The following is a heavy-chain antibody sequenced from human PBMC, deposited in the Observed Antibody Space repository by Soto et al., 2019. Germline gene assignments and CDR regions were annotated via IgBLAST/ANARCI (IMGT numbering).Heavy chain of an antibody. V-gene: IGHV3-33*01. CDR1: GFTFSSYG. J-gene: IGHJ4*02. D-gene: IGHD5-12*01. Sequence: GGSLRLSCAASGFTFSSYGFHWVRQAPGKGLEWVAVIWYDVSKTYYVESVRGRFTISRDNSKNTLYLQMNSLRAEDTAVYCCARDLGSTNYYFAYWGLGTLVTVSS. CDR2: IWYDVSKT. CDR3: ARDLGSTNYYFAY.